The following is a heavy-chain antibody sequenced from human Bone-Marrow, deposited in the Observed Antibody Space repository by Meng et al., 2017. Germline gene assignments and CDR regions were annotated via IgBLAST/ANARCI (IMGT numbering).Heavy chain of an antibody. V-gene: IGHV3-30*04. CDR1: GFTFSSYV. Sequence: GESLKISCAASGFTFSSYVMHWVRQAPGKGLEWVAIISYVGSNKYYADSVKGRFTVSRDNSKHTLYLQMNSLRAEDTAVYYCAKTYWELYYYYYGMDVWGQGTTVTVSS. CDR2: ISYVGSNK. CDR3: AKTYWELYYYYYGMDV. J-gene: IGHJ6*02. D-gene: IGHD1-7*01.